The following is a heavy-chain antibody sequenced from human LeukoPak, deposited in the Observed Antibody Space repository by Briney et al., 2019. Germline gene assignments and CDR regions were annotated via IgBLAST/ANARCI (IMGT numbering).Heavy chain of an antibody. Sequence: SGPTLVKPTQTLTXTCTFSGISLITSGVGVGWVPQRPGKALEWLALIYWNDDKRYSPSLRSRLTLNKDTSKNQVVLTMTNMDPLDTATYYCARRPKEIWGSYDNWGQGILVTVSS. J-gene: IGHJ4*02. CDR3: ARRPKEIWGSYDN. CDR1: GISLITSGVG. CDR2: IYWNDDK. V-gene: IGHV2-5*01. D-gene: IGHD3-16*01.